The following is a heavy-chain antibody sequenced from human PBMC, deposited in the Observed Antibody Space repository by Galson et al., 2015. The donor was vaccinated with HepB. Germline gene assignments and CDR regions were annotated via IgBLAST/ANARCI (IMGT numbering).Heavy chain of an antibody. V-gene: IGHV3-23*01. J-gene: IGHJ4*02. CDR3: AKASDFWSGYYDS. D-gene: IGHD3-3*01. CDR2: ISGTGTST. Sequence: SLRLSCAASGFTFRSYAMSWVRQAPGKGLEWVSGISGTGTSTYYTDSVKGRFTISRDSSKSTLYLELSILRDDDTAVYYCAKASDFWSGYYDSWGQGTLVTVSS. CDR1: GFTFRSYA.